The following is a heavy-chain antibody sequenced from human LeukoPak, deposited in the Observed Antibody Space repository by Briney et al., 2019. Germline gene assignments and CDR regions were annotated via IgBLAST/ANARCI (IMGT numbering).Heavy chain of an antibody. D-gene: IGHD2-15*01. J-gene: IGHJ4*02. V-gene: IGHV3-66*01. CDR2: IYSGGST. Sequence: GGSLRLSCAASGFTVSSNYMSWVRQAPGKGLEWVSVIYSGGSTYYADSVKGRFTISRDNSKNTLYLQMNSLRAEDTAVYYCARGVVAATGYFYYCGQGTLVTVSS. CDR1: GFTVSSNY. CDR3: ARGVVAATGYFYY.